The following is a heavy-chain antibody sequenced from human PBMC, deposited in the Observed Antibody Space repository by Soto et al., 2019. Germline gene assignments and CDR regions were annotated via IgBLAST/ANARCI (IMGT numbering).Heavy chain of an antibody. V-gene: IGHV3-30*09. Sequence: PGGSLRLSCLASGFIFRSYAMHWVRQAPGKGLEWVAAITYDGANGYYADSVRGRFAISRDNSKSTLFLQMNSLRPEDTAVYYCARAFSGSYQNFDYWGQGNLVX. CDR2: ITYDGANG. J-gene: IGHJ4*02. CDR1: GFIFRSYA. CDR3: ARAFSGSYQNFDY. D-gene: IGHD1-26*01.